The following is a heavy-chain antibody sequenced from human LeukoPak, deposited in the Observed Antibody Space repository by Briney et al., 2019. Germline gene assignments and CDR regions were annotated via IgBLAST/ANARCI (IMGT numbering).Heavy chain of an antibody. CDR2: IRYDGSNK. D-gene: IGHD2-2*01. CDR1: GFTFSSYG. CDR3: AKNRVRYCSSTSCFYFDY. V-gene: IGHV3-30*02. J-gene: IGHJ4*02. Sequence: QPGGSLRLSCAASGFTFSSYGMHWVRQAPGKGLEWVAFIRYDGSNKYYADSVKGRFTNSRDNSKNTLYLQMNSLRAEDTAVYYCAKNRVRYCSSTSCFYFDYWGQGTLVTVSS.